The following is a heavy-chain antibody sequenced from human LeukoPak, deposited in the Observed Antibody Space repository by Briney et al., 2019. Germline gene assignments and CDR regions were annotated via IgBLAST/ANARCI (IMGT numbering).Heavy chain of an antibody. V-gene: IGHV4-61*08. J-gene: IGHJ4*02. Sequence: SETLSLTCTVSGGSVSGGDYYWSWIRQPPGKGLEWIGHIYYTGSANYNPSLKSRVTISVDTSKNQFSLKLSSVTAADTAVYYCARARDRYSGYVPFDYWGQGTLVTVSS. D-gene: IGHD5-12*01. CDR3: ARARDRYSGYVPFDY. CDR2: IYYTGSA. CDR1: GGSVSGGDYY.